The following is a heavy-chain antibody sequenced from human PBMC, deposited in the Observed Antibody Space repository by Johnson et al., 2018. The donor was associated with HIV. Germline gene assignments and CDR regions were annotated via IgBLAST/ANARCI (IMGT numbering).Heavy chain of an antibody. Sequence: QMQLVESGGGVVQPGRSLRLSCAASGFTFSRYGMHWVRQAPGKGLEWVAVISFDGSDKYYADSVKGRFTISRDNSKNTLYLQMNSLRIDDTGVYYCAKDCGRWLQSDAFDIWGQGTMVTVSS. D-gene: IGHD5-24*01. CDR1: GFTFSRYG. CDR3: AKDCGRWLQSDAFDI. V-gene: IGHV3-30*18. J-gene: IGHJ3*02. CDR2: ISFDGSDK.